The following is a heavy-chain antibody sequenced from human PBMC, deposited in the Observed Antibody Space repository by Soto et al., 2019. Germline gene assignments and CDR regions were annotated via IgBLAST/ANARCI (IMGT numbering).Heavy chain of an antibody. CDR2: IIPIFGTA. Sequence: WASVKVSCKASGGTFSSYAISWVRQAPGQGLEWMGGIIPIFGTANYAQKFQGRVTITADESTSTAYMELSSLRSEDTAVYYCARDQAVALQGAFDYWGQGTLVTVSS. CDR1: GGTFSSYA. J-gene: IGHJ4*02. CDR3: ARDQAVALQGAFDY. V-gene: IGHV1-69*13. D-gene: IGHD6-19*01.